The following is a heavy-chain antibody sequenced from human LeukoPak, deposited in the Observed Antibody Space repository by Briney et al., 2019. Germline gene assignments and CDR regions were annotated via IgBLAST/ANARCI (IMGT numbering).Heavy chain of an antibody. V-gene: IGHV4-61*02. CDR1: GGSISSGSYY. Sequence: PSQTLSLTCTVSGGSISSGSYYWSWIRQPAGKGLEWIGRIYTSGGTNYNPSLKSRVAISVDTSKNQFSLKLSSVTAADTAVYYCARESYSNYAPSWFDPWGQGTLVTVSS. D-gene: IGHD4-11*01. CDR3: ARESYSNYAPSWFDP. CDR2: IYTSGGT. J-gene: IGHJ5*02.